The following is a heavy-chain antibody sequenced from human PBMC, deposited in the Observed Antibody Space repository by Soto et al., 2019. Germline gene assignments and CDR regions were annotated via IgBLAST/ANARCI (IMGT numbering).Heavy chain of an antibody. CDR3: ARLPTYYYDSNDY. Sequence: SVKVSCKASGGTFSSYAISWVLQAPGQGLEWMGGIIPIFGTANYAQKFQGRVTITADKSTSTAYMELSSLRSEDTAVYYCARLPTYYYDSNDYWGQGTLVTVSS. V-gene: IGHV1-69*06. J-gene: IGHJ4*02. CDR1: GGTFSSYA. D-gene: IGHD3-22*01. CDR2: IIPIFGTA.